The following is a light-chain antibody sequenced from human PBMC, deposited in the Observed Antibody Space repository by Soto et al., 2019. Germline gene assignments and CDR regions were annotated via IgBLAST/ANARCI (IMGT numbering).Light chain of an antibody. CDR1: SRDIGNYNY. V-gene: IGLV2-14*01. CDR3: ASYRSANTLVV. Sequence: QSVLTRRASVSGSPGQSITISCTGTSRDIGNYNYVSWYQHHPGKAPKLMIYEVTSRPSGVSDRFSGSKSGMTASLTISGLQPEDEADYFCASYRSANTLVVFGTGTKVTVL. CDR2: EVT. J-gene: IGLJ1*01.